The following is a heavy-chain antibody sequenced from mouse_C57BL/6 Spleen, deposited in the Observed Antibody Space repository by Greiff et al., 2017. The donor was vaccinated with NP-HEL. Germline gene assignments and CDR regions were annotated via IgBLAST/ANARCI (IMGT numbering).Heavy chain of an antibody. D-gene: IGHD2-5*01. V-gene: IGHV5-12*01. J-gene: IGHJ4*01. CDR2: ISNGGGST. CDR3: ARLKGAYYSNYYAMDY. Sequence: EVKLMESGGGLVQPGGSLKLSCAASGFTFSDYYMYWVRQTPEKRLEWVAYISNGGGSTYYPDTVKGRFTISRDNAKNTLYLQMSRLKSEDTAMYYCARLKGAYYSNYYAMDYWGQGTSVTVSS. CDR1: GFTFSDYY.